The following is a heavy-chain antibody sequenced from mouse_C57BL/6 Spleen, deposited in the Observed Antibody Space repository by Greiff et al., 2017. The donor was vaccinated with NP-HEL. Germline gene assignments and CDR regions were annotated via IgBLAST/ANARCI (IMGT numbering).Heavy chain of an antibody. CDR3: ARGNYYGSRAWFAY. J-gene: IGHJ3*01. CDR2: IDPSDSYT. D-gene: IGHD1-1*01. Sequence: QVQLQQPGAELVMPGASVKLSCKASGYTFTSYWMHWVKQRPGQGLEWIGEIDPSDSYTNYNQKFKGKSTLTVDKSSSTAYMQLSSLTSEDSAVYDCARGNYYGSRAWFAYWGQGTLVTVSA. CDR1: GYTFTSYW. V-gene: IGHV1-69*01.